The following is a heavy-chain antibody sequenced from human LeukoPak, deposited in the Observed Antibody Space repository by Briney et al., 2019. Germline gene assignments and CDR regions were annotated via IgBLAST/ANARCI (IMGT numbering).Heavy chain of an antibody. D-gene: IGHD1-14*01. CDR1: GFTFSSYG. CDR2: IWYDGSNK. CDR3: ARVFGGLRNPLYYYYYYGMDV. V-gene: IGHV3-33*01. Sequence: GGSLRLSCAAPGFTFSSYGMHWVRQAPGKGLEWVAVIWYDGSNKYYADSVKGRFTISRDNSKNTLYLQMNSLRAEDTAVYYCARVFGGLRNPLYYYYYYGMDVWGKGTTVTVSS. J-gene: IGHJ6*04.